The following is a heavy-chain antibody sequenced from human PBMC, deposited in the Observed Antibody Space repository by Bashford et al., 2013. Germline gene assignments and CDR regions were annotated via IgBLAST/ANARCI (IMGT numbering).Heavy chain of an antibody. V-gene: IGHV3-9*01. CDR3: AKAASEIRDDYYYYYYMDV. CDR1: GFTFDDYA. CDR2: ISWNSGSI. D-gene: IGHD5-24*01. Sequence: SLRLSCAASGFTFDDYAMHWVRQAPGKGLEWVSGISWNSGSIGYADSVKGRFTISRDNAKNSLYLQMNSLRAEDTALYYCAKAASEIRDDYYYYYYMDVWGKGTTVTVSS. J-gene: IGHJ6*03.